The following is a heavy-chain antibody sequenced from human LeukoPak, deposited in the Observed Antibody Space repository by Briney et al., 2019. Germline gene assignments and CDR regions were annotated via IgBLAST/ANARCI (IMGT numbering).Heavy chain of an antibody. CDR3: AKGEGGSSYGGVDC. V-gene: IGHV3-23*01. CDR1: GFTFSSYA. Sequence: GGSLRLSCAASGFTFSSYAMSWVRQAPGKGLEWVSAISGSGGSTYYADSVKGRFTISRDNSKNTLYLQMNSLRAEDTAVYYCAKGEGGSSYGGVDCWGQGTLVTVSS. J-gene: IGHJ4*02. CDR2: ISGSGGST. D-gene: IGHD6-13*01.